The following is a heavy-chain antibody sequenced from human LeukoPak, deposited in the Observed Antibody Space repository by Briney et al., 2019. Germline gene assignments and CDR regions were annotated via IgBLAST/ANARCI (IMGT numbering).Heavy chain of an antibody. Sequence: GGSLRLSCAASGFTFSSYAMSWVRQAPGKGLEWVSAISGSGGSTYYADSVKGRFTISRDNSKNTLYLQMNSLRAEDTAVYYCAKNFVIAEVGKGLDYGGQGPLVPFSS. D-gene: IGHD6-13*01. CDR1: GFTFSSYA. V-gene: IGHV3-23*01. J-gene: IGHJ4*02. CDR3: AKNFVIAEVGKGLDY. CDR2: ISGSGGST.